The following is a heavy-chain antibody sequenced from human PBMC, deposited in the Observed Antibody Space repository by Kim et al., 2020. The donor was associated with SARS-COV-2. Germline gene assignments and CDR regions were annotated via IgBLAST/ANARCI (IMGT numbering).Heavy chain of an antibody. CDR3: ARDLYVLNWFDP. V-gene: IGHV1-18*01. J-gene: IGHJ5*02. D-gene: IGHD3-10*02. CDR1: GYTFTRYG. Sequence: ASVKVSCKASGYTFTRYGISWVRQAPGQRLEWMGWISAYNGNTNYAQKFQGRVTMITDTSTSTAYMELRSLRSDDTAVYYCARDLYVLNWFDPWGQGTLVTVSS. CDR2: ISAYNGNT.